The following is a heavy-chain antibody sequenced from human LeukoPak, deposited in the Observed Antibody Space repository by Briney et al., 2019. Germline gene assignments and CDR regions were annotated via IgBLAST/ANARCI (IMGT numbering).Heavy chain of an antibody. V-gene: IGHV3-7*01. CDR1: GLTFSHFW. Sequence: GGSLRLSCAASGLTFSHFWMSWVRQAPGKGLEWVAYIRKTGSETYYVDSVKGRFTITRDNTRNSLFLQMYSLRAEDTAVYFCAREDGYCSGGNCYSYFDSWGQGTLVTVSS. D-gene: IGHD2-15*01. CDR2: IRKTGSET. CDR3: AREDGYCSGGNCYSYFDS. J-gene: IGHJ4*02.